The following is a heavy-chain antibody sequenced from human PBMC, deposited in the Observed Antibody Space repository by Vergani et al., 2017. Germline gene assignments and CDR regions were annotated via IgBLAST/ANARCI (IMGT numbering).Heavy chain of an antibody. D-gene: IGHD3-3*01. CDR1: GFTFSSYA. Sequence: EVQLLESGGGLVQPGGSLRLSCAASGFTFSSYAMSWVRQAPGKGLEWVSAISGSGGSTYYADSVTGRFTISRDNSKNTLYQQMNSLRAEDTAVYYCAKGATIFGGVMICWGQGTLVTVSS. CDR2: ISGSGGST. J-gene: IGHJ4*02. CDR3: AKGATIFGGVMIC. V-gene: IGHV3-23*01.